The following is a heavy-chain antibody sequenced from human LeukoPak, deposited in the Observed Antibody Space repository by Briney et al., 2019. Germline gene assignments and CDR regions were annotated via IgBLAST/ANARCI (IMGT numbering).Heavy chain of an antibody. D-gene: IGHD6-13*01. CDR2: ISSSGSTI. Sequence: GGSLRLSCAASGFTFSDYYMSWIRQAPGKGLEWVSYISSSGSTIYYADSVKGRFTISSDNAKNSLYLQMNSLRAEDTAVYYCARGSRLLSSRGLEWAFDIWGQGTMVTVSS. V-gene: IGHV3-11*01. J-gene: IGHJ3*02. CDR3: ARGSRLLSSRGLEWAFDI. CDR1: GFTFSDYY.